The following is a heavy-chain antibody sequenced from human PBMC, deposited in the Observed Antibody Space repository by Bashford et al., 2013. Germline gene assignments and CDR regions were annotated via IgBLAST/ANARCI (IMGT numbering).Heavy chain of an antibody. CDR3: ARASLWGNSVDY. CDR1: GFTFSTYW. Sequence: GSLRLSCVASGFTFSTYWMTWVRQASREGAGVGVISGDGNNKYYADSMTGRFTISRDNSNNTLYLQMNSLRAGDTAVYYCARASLWGNSVDYWGQGTLVTVSS. D-gene: IGHD4-23*01. J-gene: IGHJ4*02. CDR2: ISGDGNNK. V-gene: IGHV3-30*14.